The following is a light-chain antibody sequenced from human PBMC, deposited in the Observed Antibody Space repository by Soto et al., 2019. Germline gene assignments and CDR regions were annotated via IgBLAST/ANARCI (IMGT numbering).Light chain of an antibody. Sequence: EIVLTQSPATLSLSPGERATLSCRASQSVSNYLAWYQQKPGQAPRLLIYDTSSRATGIPDRFSGSGSGTDFTLTISRLEPEDFAVYYCQQYGSPRFGGGTKVDI. CDR3: QQYGSPR. CDR2: DTS. J-gene: IGKJ4*01. CDR1: QSVSNY. V-gene: IGKV3-20*01.